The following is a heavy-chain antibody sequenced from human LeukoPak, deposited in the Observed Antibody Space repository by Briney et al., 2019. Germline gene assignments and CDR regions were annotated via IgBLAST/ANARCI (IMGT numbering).Heavy chain of an antibody. CDR3: VRQSSGWYYFDY. CDR1: GYSFTSYW. V-gene: IGHV5-51*01. CDR2: IYPGDSDT. D-gene: IGHD6-19*01. J-gene: IGHJ4*02. Sequence: GESLKISCKGFGYSFTSYWIGWVRQMPGKGLEWMGIIYPGDSDTRYNPSFQGQVTISADKSISTAYLQWSSLKASDAAMYYCVRQSSGWYYFDYWGQGTLVTVSS.